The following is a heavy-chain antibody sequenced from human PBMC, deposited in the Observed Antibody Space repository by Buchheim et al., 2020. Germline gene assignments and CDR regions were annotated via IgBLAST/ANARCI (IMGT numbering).Heavy chain of an antibody. CDR3: ARVDYYYYYGMDV. J-gene: IGHJ6*02. CDR2: INHSGST. CDR1: GGSFSGYY. V-gene: IGHV4-34*01. Sequence: QVQLQQWGAGLLKPSETLSLTCAVYGGSFSGYYWSWIRQPPGKGLEWIGEINHSGSTHYNPSLKSRVTISVDTSKNQFSLKLSSVTAADTAVYYCARVDYYYYYGMDVWGQGTT.